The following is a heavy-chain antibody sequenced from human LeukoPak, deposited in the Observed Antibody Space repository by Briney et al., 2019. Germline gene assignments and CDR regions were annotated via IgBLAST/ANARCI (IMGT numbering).Heavy chain of an antibody. V-gene: IGHV3-53*01. CDR1: GFTVSDNY. Sequence: PGGSLRLSCAASGFTVSDNYMSWVRQAPGKGLEWVSVMYSRGDTYYAKSVKGRFTFSRDISENTLYLQMNGPRTEDTAMYYCARDAPQVPAAGVLASWGQGTLVIVSS. CDR2: MYSRGDT. J-gene: IGHJ5*02. CDR3: ARDAPQVPAAGVLAS. D-gene: IGHD6-13*01.